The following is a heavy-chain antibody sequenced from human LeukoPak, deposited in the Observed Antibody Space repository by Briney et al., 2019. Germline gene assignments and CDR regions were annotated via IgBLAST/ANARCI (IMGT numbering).Heavy chain of an antibody. D-gene: IGHD3-16*02. Sequence: RGSLRLSCAASGFNFSGSAIHWVRQASGKGLEWVGRTRNKAHNYATAYGASVQGRFSISRDESKTTAYLQMNSLKTEDTAVYYCTTLNYVWGTYPPDYWGQGTLVTVSS. V-gene: IGHV3-73*01. CDR2: TRNKAHNYAT. J-gene: IGHJ4*02. CDR3: TTLNYVWGTYPPDY. CDR1: GFNFSGSA.